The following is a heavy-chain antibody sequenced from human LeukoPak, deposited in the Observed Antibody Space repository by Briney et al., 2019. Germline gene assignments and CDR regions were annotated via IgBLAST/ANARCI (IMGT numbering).Heavy chain of an antibody. J-gene: IGHJ5*02. D-gene: IGHD3-10*01. CDR3: ARARGSETNWFDP. CDR2: IYYSGST. Sequence: SETLSLTCTVSGGSVSSGSYYWSWIRQPPGKGLEWIGYIYYSGSTNYNPSLKSRVTISVDTSKNQFSLKLSSVTAADTAVYYCARARGSETNWFDPWGQGTLVTVSS. V-gene: IGHV4-61*01. CDR1: GGSVSSGSYY.